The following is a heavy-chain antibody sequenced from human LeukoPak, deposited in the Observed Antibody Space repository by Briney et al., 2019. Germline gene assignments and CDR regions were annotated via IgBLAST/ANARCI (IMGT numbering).Heavy chain of an antibody. CDR1: AFTFSNYA. Sequence: PGGSLRLSCAASAFTFSNYAMTWVRQVPGQGLEWVSAISGSGGSAYYSGSVRGRFTISRDNDENTLFLEMNSLRVDDTAVYYCARGSYCTGTSCYIGDFFHYMDVWGQGTTVTVSS. J-gene: IGHJ6*03. CDR3: ARGSYCTGTSCYIGDFFHYMDV. D-gene: IGHD2-2*02. CDR2: ISGSGGSA. V-gene: IGHV3-23*01.